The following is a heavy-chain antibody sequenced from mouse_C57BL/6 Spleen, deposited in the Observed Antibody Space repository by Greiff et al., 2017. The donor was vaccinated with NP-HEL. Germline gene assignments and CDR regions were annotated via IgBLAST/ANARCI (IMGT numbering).Heavy chain of an antibody. V-gene: IGHV3-6*01. CDR2: ISYDGSN. Sequence: DVKLQESGPGLVKPSQSLSLTCSVTGYSITSGYYWNWIRQFPGNKLEWMGYISYDGSNNYNPSLKNRISITRDTSKNQFFLKLNSVTTEDTATYYCASYYDYGFAYWGQGTLVTVSA. D-gene: IGHD2-4*01. CDR3: ASYYDYGFAY. J-gene: IGHJ3*01. CDR1: GYSITSGYY.